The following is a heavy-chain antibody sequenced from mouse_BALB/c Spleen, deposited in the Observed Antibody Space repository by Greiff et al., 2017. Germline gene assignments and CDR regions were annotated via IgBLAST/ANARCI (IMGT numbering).Heavy chain of an antibody. V-gene: IGHV1S81*02. D-gene: IGHD1-1*01. J-gene: IGHJ3*01. Sequence: VQLQQSGAELVKPGASVKLSCKASGYTFTSYWMHWVKQRPGQGLEWIGEINPSNGRTNYNEKFKSKATLTVDKSSSTAYMQLSSLTSEDSAVYYCARSRDYSAWFAYWGQGTLVTVSA. CDR2: INPSNGRT. CDR3: ARSRDYSAWFAY. CDR1: GYTFTSYW.